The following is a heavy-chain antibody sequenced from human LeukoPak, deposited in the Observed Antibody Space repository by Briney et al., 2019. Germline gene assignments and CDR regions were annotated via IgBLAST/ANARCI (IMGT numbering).Heavy chain of an antibody. CDR2: IKQDGSEK. J-gene: IGHJ4*02. Sequence: GGSLRLSCAASGFTFSSYWMSWVRQAPGKGLEWVANIKQDGSEKYYVDSVKGRFTISRDNAKNSLYLQMNSLRAEDTAVYYCASGLWFGELKADFDYWGQGTLVTVSS. V-gene: IGHV3-7*01. CDR1: GFTFSSYW. CDR3: ASGLWFGELKADFDY. D-gene: IGHD3-10*01.